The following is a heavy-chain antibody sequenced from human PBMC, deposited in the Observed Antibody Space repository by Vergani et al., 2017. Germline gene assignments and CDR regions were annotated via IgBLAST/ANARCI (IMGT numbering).Heavy chain of an antibody. CDR3: TTAWGWYCLHGEYFQY. CDR2: ISSGGGDI. V-gene: IGHV3-23*04. Sequence: EVQLVESGGGLVKPGGSLRLSCAGAGFTFDTYTMAYVRQAPGKGLEWVATISSGGGDIFYADSVKGRFTISRDNSKNTLFLQMNSLKDEDTAVYYCTTAWGWYCLHGEYFQYWGRGTLVSVSS. CDR1: GFTFDTYT. J-gene: IGHJ1*01. D-gene: IGHD2-21*01.